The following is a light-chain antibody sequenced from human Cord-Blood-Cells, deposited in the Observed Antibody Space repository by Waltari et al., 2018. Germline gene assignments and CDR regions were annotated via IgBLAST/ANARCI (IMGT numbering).Light chain of an antibody. CDR1: QSISSY. J-gene: IGKJ4*01. Sequence: DIQMTQHPSSLSASVGDRVTITCRASQSISSYLNRYQQKPGKAPKLLIYAASILQSGVPSRFIGIGSVTDFTLTISSLQPEDFSTYYCQQSYSTPLTFGGGTKVEIK. CDR3: QQSYSTPLT. V-gene: IGKV1-39*01. CDR2: AAS.